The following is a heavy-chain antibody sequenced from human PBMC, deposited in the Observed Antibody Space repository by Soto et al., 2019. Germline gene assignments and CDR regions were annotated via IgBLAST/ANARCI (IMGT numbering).Heavy chain of an antibody. CDR2: TLYSGRT. Sequence: PSETLSLTCAVSGASISSGWWIWVRQPPGKGLEWIGETLYSGRTNYNSSLNSRVTISIDKSKKQSSLNLCSGTAADTAVYYCSRRVTDPPTWGQGTLVPVSS. V-gene: IGHV4-4*02. D-gene: IGHD3-10*01. CDR3: SRRVTDPPT. CDR1: GASISSGW. J-gene: IGHJ5*02.